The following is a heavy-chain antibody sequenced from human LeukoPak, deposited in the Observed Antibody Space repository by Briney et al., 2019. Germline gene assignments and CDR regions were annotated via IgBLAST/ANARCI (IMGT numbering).Heavy chain of an antibody. V-gene: IGHV3-30-3*01. D-gene: IGHD3-22*01. J-gene: IGHJ4*02. Sequence: PWGSLRLSCAASGFTFSSYAMHWVRQAPGKGLERVAVISYDGSNKYYADSVKGRFTISRDNSKNTLYLQMNSLRAEDTAVYYCARVGSCSSGYYWCFDYWGQGTLVTVSS. CDR1: GFTFSSYA. CDR2: ISYDGSNK. CDR3: ARVGSCSSGYYWCFDY.